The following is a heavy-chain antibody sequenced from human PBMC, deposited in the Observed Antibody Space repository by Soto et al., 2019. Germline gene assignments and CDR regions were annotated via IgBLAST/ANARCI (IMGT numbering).Heavy chain of an antibody. V-gene: IGHV1-69*12. J-gene: IGHJ6*01. CDR2: IIPIFGTA. D-gene: IGHD3-16*01. CDR3: ERVHGGGSYYYYGMDV. CDR1: GGTFSSYA. Sequence: QVQLVQSGAEVKKPGSSVKVSCKASGGTFSSYALSWVRQAPGQGLEWMGGIIPIFGTANYAQKFQGRVTLTADGSKSTAYMELSSLTSEATAVYYCERVHGGGSYYYYGMDVWGLGTTVTVSS.